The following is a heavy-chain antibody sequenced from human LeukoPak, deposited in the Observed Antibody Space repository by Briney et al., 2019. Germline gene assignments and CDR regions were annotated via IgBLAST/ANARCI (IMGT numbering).Heavy chain of an antibody. Sequence: ASVKVSCKVSGYTLTELSMHWVRQAPGKGLEWMGGFDPEDGETIYAQKFQGRVTMTEDRSTDTAYMELSSLRSEDTAVYYCATGSGQGLGYYFDYWGQGTLVTVSS. CDR3: ATGSGQGLGYYFDY. V-gene: IGHV1-24*01. J-gene: IGHJ4*02. D-gene: IGHD2-15*01. CDR2: FDPEDGET. CDR1: GYTLTELS.